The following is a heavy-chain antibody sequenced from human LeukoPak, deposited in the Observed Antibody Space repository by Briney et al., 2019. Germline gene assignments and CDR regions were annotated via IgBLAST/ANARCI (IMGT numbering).Heavy chain of an antibody. J-gene: IGHJ4*02. Sequence: PGRSLRLSCAASGFTFSSYGMHWVRQAPGKGLEWVAVIWYDGSNKYYADSVKGRFTISRDNSKNTLYLQMNSLRAEDTAVYYCARENSLAGPLDYWGQGTLVTVSS. V-gene: IGHV3-33*01. CDR3: ARENSLAGPLDY. D-gene: IGHD6-19*01. CDR2: IWYDGSNK. CDR1: GFTFSSYG.